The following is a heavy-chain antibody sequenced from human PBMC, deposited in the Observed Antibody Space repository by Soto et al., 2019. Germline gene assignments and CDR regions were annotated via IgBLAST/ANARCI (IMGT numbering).Heavy chain of an antibody. CDR3: ARGNYDSSGYYYESVYYFDY. CDR1: GYTFTSYG. D-gene: IGHD3-22*01. Sequence: ASVKVSCKASGYTFTSYGISWVRQAPGQGLEWMGWISAYNGNTNYAQKLQGRVTMTTDTSTSTAYMELRSLRSDDTAVYYCARGNYDSSGYYYESVYYFDYWGQGTLVTVSS. CDR2: ISAYNGNT. V-gene: IGHV1-18*01. J-gene: IGHJ4*02.